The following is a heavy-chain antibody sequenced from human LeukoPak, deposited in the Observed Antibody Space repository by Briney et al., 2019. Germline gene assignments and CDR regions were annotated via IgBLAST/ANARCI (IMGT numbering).Heavy chain of an antibody. CDR1: GFTFSSYA. D-gene: IGHD3-9*01. CDR3: AGYYDILTGPDY. V-gene: IGHV3-23*01. CDR2: ISGSGGST. Sequence: GGSLRLSCAASGFTFSSYAMSWVRQAPGKGLEWVSAISGSGGSTYYADSVKGRFTISRDNSKNTLYLQMNSLRAEDTAVYYCAGYYDILTGPDYWGQGTLVTVSS. J-gene: IGHJ4*02.